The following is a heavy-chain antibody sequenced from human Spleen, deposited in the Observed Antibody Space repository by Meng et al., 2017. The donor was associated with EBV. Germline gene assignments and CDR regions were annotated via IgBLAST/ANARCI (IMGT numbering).Heavy chain of an antibody. CDR3: ARPFPSWQSPRLDPFGA. CDR2: VHYTGST. J-gene: IGHJ5*02. Sequence: QVQLPESGPELVKPSGPLSLTCPVSGDSISSFYYWGWIRQPPGRGLEWSGSVHYTGSTYYSTSLKSRVTVSVDTSKNQFSLRLTSVTAADTAVYYCARPFPSWQSPRLDPFGAWGQGTLVTVAS. V-gene: IGHV4-39*01. CDR1: GDSISSFYY. D-gene: IGHD6-19*01.